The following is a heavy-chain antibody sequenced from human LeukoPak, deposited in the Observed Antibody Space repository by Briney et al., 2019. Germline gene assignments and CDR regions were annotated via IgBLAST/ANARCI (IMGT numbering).Heavy chain of an antibody. CDR1: GFTFSSYS. J-gene: IGHJ4*02. CDR2: ISSSSSTI. D-gene: IGHD3-22*01. Sequence: GGSLRLSCAASGFTFSSYSMNWVRQAPGKGLEWVSYISSSSSTIYYADSVKGRFTISRDNAKNSLYLQMNSLRAEDTAVYYCARVANGYNYYDSSGIDYWGQGTLVTVSS. CDR3: ARVANGYNYYDSSGIDY. V-gene: IGHV3-48*01.